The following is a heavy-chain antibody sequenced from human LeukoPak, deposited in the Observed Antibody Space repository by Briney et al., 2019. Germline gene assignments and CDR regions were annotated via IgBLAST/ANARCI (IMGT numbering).Heavy chain of an antibody. J-gene: IGHJ2*01. D-gene: IGHD3-3*01. Sequence: SETLSLTCTVAGGSISSGSYFWGWIRQPPERGLQWSGSVYYSGSTYYNPSLTSRVTVSVDTSKNQFSLKLSSVTAVDTAVYYCARLWRKDWYFDLWGRGTLVTVSS. CDR3: ARLWRKDWYFDL. CDR1: GGSISSGSYF. CDR2: VYYSGST. V-gene: IGHV4-39*01.